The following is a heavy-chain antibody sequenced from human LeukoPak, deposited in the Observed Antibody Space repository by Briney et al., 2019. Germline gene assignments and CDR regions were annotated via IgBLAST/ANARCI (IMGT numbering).Heavy chain of an antibody. CDR3: ARARYSYGFWWFDP. V-gene: IGHV3-74*01. J-gene: IGHJ5*02. Sequence: PGGSLRLSCAASGFTFSSYWMHWVRQAPGKGLVWVSRINSDGSRTSYADSVKGRFSISRDNAKNTLYLQMNSLRAEDTAVYYCARARYSYGFWWFDPWGQGTLVTVSS. D-gene: IGHD5-18*01. CDR1: GFTFSSYW. CDR2: INSDGSRT.